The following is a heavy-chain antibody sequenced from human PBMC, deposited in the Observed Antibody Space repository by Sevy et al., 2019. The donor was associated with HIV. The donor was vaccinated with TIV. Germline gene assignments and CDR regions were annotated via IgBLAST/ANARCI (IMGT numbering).Heavy chain of an antibody. CDR1: GGSITSLY. V-gene: IGHV4-59*08. CDR3: AGENAWGRGYS. Sequence: SETLSLTCTVSGGSITSLYWNWIRQPPGKGLEWIANIYYNGHINYNPSLKSRVTLSLDAPKNQFSLELSAVTAADTAMYYCAGENAWGRGYSWGQGTLVTVSS. CDR2: IYYNGHI. D-gene: IGHD1-26*01. J-gene: IGHJ4*02.